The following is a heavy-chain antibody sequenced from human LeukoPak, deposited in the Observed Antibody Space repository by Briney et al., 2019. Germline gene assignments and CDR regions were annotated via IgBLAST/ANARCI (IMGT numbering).Heavy chain of an antibody. CDR3: ARDGTYYYDSSGPPTNFDI. D-gene: IGHD3-22*01. V-gene: IGHV4-61*02. CDR1: GGSISSGSYY. J-gene: IGHJ3*02. CDR2: IYTSGST. Sequence: SETLSLTCTASGGSISSGSYYWSWIRQPAGKGLEWIVRIYTSGSTKYNHSLKSRVTISVDTSKNQFSLKLRSVTAADTAVYYCARDGTYYYDSSGPPTNFDIGGQGTMVTVSA.